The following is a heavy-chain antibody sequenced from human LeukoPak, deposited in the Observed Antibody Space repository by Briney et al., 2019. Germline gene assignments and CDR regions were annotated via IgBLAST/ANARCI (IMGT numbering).Heavy chain of an antibody. CDR2: IYGGGST. D-gene: IGHD3-10*01. Sequence: GGSLILSCAASGVTVSNNFMSWVRQAPGKGLEWVSVIYGGGSTYYADSVKGRFTISRDTSKNTLYLQMNSLRAEDTAVYYCARAEVLLWFGESIGGFDYWGQGTPVTVSS. J-gene: IGHJ4*02. CDR1: GVTVSNNF. V-gene: IGHV3-53*01. CDR3: ARAEVLLWFGESIGGFDY.